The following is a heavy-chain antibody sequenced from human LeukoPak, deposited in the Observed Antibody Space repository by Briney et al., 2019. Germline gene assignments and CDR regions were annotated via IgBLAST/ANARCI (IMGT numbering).Heavy chain of an antibody. CDR2: IRPASGDT. CDR3: ARDNSGWYEFDP. J-gene: IGHJ5*02. D-gene: IGHD6-19*01. Sequence: ASVKVSCKAFGFSFTGYYIHWVRQAPGQGLEWMGWIRPASGDTKYAQRFQGRVTMTRDTSINTAYMEVSSLTSDDTAVYYCARDNSGWYEFDPWGQGTLVAVSS. V-gene: IGHV1-2*02. CDR1: GFSFTGYY.